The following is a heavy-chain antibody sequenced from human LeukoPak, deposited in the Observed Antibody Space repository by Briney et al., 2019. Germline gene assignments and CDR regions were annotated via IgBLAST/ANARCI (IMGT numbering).Heavy chain of an antibody. CDR3: AGSYYDNREWGFHRPTNDDY. J-gene: IGHJ4*02. V-gene: IGHV1-69*13. CDR2: IIPIFGTA. CDR1: GGTFSSYA. D-gene: IGHD3-22*01. Sequence: ASVKVSCKASGGTFSSYAISWVRQAPGQGLEWMGGIIPIFGTANYAQKFQGRVTITADESTSTAYMELSSLRSEDTAVYYCAGSYYDNREWGFHRPTNDDYWGQGTLVTVSS.